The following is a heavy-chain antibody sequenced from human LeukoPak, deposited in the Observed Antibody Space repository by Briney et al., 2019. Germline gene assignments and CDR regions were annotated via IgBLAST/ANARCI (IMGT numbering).Heavy chain of an antibody. Sequence: GGSLRLSCAASGFTFSSYWTHWVRQAPGKGLVWVSRINSDGSSTSYADSVKGRFTISRDNAKNTLYLQMNSLRAEDTAVYYCAREVQWLVRNYYYYYYMDVWGKGTTVTVSS. CDR1: GFTFSSYW. CDR3: AREVQWLVRNYYYYYYMDV. CDR2: INSDGSST. D-gene: IGHD6-19*01. J-gene: IGHJ6*03. V-gene: IGHV3-74*01.